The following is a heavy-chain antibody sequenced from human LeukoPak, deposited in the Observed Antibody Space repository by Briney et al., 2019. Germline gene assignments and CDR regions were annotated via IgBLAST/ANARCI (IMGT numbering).Heavy chain of an antibody. CDR2: ISSSSSYI. J-gene: IGHJ4*02. CDR1: GFTFDDYA. V-gene: IGHV3-21*01. Sequence: GGSLRLSCAASGFTFDDYAMHWVRQAPGKGLEWVSSISSSSSYIYYADSVKGRFTISRDNAKNSLYLQMNSLRAEDTAVYYCARSYDYVWGSYRPPFDYWGQGTLVTVSS. CDR3: ARSYDYVWGSYRPPFDY. D-gene: IGHD3-16*02.